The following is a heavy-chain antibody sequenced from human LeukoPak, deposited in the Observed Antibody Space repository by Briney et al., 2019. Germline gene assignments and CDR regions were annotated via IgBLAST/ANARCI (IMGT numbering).Heavy chain of an antibody. V-gene: IGHV6-1*01. CDR3: ARDEGASGWHTFDY. J-gene: IGHJ4*02. CDR1: GESVSSKNGA. CDR2: TYYRSKWYN. D-gene: IGHD6-19*01. Sequence: SQTLSVTCAISGESVSSKNGAWNWIRQSPSRGLRGRGRTYYRSKWYNDYAVSMNGRITINPDTSKNQFSLQLNSVTPDDTAVYYCARDEGASGWHTFDYWGQGTLVTVSS.